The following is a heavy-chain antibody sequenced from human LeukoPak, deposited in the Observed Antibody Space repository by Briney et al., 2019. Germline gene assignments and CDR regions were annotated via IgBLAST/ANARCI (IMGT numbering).Heavy chain of an antibody. CDR2: IYSGGST. CDR3: SCMVRGRNALI. D-gene: IGHD3-10*01. V-gene: IGHV3-66*01. Sequence: GGSLRLSCAASGFTVSSNYMSWVRQAPGKGLEWVSVIYSGGSTYYADSVKGRFTISRDNSKNTLYLQMNSLRAEDTAVYYCSCMVRGRNALIWGQGTLVTVSS. CDR1: GFTVSSNY. J-gene: IGHJ4*02.